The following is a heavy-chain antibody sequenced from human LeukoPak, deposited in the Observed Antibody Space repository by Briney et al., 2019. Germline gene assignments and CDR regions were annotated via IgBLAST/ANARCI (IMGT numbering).Heavy chain of an antibody. V-gene: IGHV1-69*13. CDR2: IIPIFGTA. Sequence: VASVKVSCTASGGTFSSYAISWVRQAPGQGLEWMGGIIPIFGTANYAQKFQGRVTITADESTSTAYMELSSLRSEDTAVYYCASSGNWALDYWGQGTLVTVSS. CDR3: ASSGNWALDY. D-gene: IGHD3-16*01. J-gene: IGHJ4*02. CDR1: GGTFSSYA.